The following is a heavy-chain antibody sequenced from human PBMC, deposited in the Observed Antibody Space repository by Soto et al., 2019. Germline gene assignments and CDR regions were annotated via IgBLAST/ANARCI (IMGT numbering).Heavy chain of an antibody. D-gene: IGHD2-2*01. CDR3: ARVLLGYCSSTSDWDCNWFDP. V-gene: IGHV4-39*01. CDR1: GGSISSSSYY. CDR2: IYYSGST. J-gene: IGHJ5*02. Sequence: SETLSLTCTVSGGSISSSSYYWGWIRQPPGKGMEWIGSIYYSGSTSYNQSLKSRVKISVDTSKNKLSLKLSSVTAADTAVYYCARVLLGYCSSTSDWDCNWFDPWGQGTLVTVSS.